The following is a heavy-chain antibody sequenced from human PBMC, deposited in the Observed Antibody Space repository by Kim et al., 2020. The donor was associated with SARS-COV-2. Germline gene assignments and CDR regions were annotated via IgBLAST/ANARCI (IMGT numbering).Heavy chain of an antibody. Sequence: GGSLRLSCAASGFTFGNYVMAWVRQAAGKGLEWVSGISGSSKTTYYADSLRGRFTISRDNSKSTLFLQLNSVTAEDTATYYCARVGYCGGDCHMETIDFWGQGTVVTVSA. J-gene: IGHJ4*02. CDR1: GFTFGNYV. CDR3: ARVGYCGGDCHMETIDF. CDR2: ISGSSKTT. D-gene: IGHD2-21*02. V-gene: IGHV3-23*01.